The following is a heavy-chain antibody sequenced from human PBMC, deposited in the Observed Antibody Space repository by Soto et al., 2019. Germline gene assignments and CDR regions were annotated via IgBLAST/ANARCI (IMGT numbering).Heavy chain of an antibody. CDR3: AREYGGNSGTFDY. CDR2: INHSGST. CDR1: GVSISSYY. V-gene: IGHV4-34*01. Sequence: SETLSLTCTVSGVSISSYYWNWIRQPPGKGLEWIGEINHSGSTNYNPSLKSRVTISVDTSKNQFSLKLSSVTAADTAVYYCAREYGGNSGTFDYWGQGTLVTVSS. J-gene: IGHJ4*02. D-gene: IGHD2-21*02.